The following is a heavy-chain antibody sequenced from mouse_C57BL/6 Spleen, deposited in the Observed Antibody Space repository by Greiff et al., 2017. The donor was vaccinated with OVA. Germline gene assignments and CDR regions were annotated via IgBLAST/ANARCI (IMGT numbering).Heavy chain of an antibody. CDR2: IYPRSGNT. CDR1: GYTFTSYG. Sequence: QVQLKESGAELARPGASVKLSCKASGYTFTSYGISWVKQSTGQGLEWIGEIYPRSGNTYSNETFKGKDTLTADKSSSTAYMELRSLTSEDSAVYFCARGETGTGYYFDYWGQGTTLTVSS. D-gene: IGHD4-1*01. J-gene: IGHJ2*01. CDR3: ARGETGTGYYFDY. V-gene: IGHV1-81*01.